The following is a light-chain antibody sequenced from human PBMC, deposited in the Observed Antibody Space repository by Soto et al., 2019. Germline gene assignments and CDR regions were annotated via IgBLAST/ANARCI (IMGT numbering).Light chain of an antibody. CDR3: QQRSNWPLT. V-gene: IGKV3-11*01. CDR2: DAS. CDR1: QSISNY. Sequence: EIVLTQSPATLSLSPGERATLSCRASQSISNYLAWYQQTPGQAPRLLIYDASNRATGISARFSGSGSGTDFTLTISSLEPEDSAVYYCQQRSNWPLTFGGGTKVDIK. J-gene: IGKJ4*01.